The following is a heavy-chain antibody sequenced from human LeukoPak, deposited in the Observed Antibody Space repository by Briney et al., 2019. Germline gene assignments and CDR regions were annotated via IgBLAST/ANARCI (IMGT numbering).Heavy chain of an antibody. CDR2: ISSSSSTI. V-gene: IGHV3-48*01. CDR1: GFTFSSYW. CDR3: AREPGVDYYDSSGYYWIGY. Sequence: PGGSLRLSCAASGFTFSSYWMSWVRQAPGKGLEWVSYISSSSSTIYYADSVKGRFTISRDNAKNSLYLQMNSLRAEDTAVYYCAREPGVDYYDSSGYYWIGYWGQGTLVTVSS. D-gene: IGHD3-22*01. J-gene: IGHJ4*02.